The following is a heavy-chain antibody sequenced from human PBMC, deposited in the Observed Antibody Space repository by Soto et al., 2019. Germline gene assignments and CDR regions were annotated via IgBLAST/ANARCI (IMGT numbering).Heavy chain of an antibody. Sequence: GGSLRLSCAASGFTFSSYGMHWVRQAPGKGLEWVAVIWYDGSNKYYADSVKGRFTISRDNSKNTLYLQMNSLRAEDTAVYYCARGLELLPLDYWGQGTLVTVSS. CDR3: ARGLELLPLDY. CDR1: GFTFSSYG. J-gene: IGHJ4*02. CDR2: IWYDGSNK. D-gene: IGHD1-7*01. V-gene: IGHV3-33*01.